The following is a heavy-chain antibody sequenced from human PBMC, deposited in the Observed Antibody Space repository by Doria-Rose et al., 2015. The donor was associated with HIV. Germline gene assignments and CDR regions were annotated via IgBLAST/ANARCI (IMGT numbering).Heavy chain of an antibody. CDR2: IFSDDER. CDR1: GVSLSSHGMG. D-gene: IGHD6-13*01. Sequence: QITLKESGPVLVKPTETLTLTCTVSGVSLSSHGMGVSWIRQPPGKALEWLANIFSDDERSYTTSLKSRLTISRGTSKSQVVLTLTDMDPVDTATYYCARIKSSRWYHKYYFDFWGQGTLVIVSA. J-gene: IGHJ4*02. V-gene: IGHV2-26*01. CDR3: ARIKSSRWYHKYYFDF.